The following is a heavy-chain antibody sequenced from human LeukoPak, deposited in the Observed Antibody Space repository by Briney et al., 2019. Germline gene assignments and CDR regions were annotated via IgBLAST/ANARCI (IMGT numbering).Heavy chain of an antibody. CDR1: GFTFNTYA. V-gene: IGHV3-23*01. CDR2: ISGSGGST. J-gene: IGHJ4*02. D-gene: IGHD3-22*01. CDR3: AKCNRYYYDSSGYSAADY. Sequence: PGGSLRLSYAASGFTFNTYAMSWVRQAPGKGLEWVSGISGSGGSTHYADSVKGRFTISRDNSKNTLYLQMNSLRAEDTAVYYCAKCNRYYYDSSGYSAADYWGQGTLVTVSS.